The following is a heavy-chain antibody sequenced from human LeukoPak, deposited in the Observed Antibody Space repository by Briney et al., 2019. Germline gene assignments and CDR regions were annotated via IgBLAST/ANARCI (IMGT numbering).Heavy chain of an antibody. CDR1: GGSISTSSYY. CDR3: AKSNGYGLVGI. CDR2: IFYSGST. D-gene: IGHD3-10*01. Sequence: SETLSLTCTVSGGSISTSSYYWGWVCQPPGKGLEWIGNIFYSGSTYYSPSLKSRVTISLDTSRNQFSLKLNSVTAADTAVYYCAKSNGYGLVGIWGQGAMVTVSS. J-gene: IGHJ3*02. V-gene: IGHV4-39*07.